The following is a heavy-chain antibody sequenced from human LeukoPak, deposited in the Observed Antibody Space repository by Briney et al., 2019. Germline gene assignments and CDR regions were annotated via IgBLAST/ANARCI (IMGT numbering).Heavy chain of an antibody. V-gene: IGHV3-11*04. J-gene: IGHJ4*02. CDR2: ISSRGNTL. CDR3: ARELNGYGYYFFDY. D-gene: IGHD3-16*01. Sequence: PGGSLRLSCAASGFTFSDYYISWIRQAPGKGLEWVSYISSRGNTLYYVDSVKGRFTISRDNAKSSLYLQMNSLRAEDTAVYYCARELNGYGYYFFDYWGPGTLVTVSS. CDR1: GFTFSDYY.